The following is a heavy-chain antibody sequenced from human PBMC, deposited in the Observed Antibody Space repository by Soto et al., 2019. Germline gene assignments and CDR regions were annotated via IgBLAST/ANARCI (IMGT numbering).Heavy chain of an antibody. V-gene: IGHV3-53*02. D-gene: IGHD1-26*01. CDR1: GFIVSSPL. CDR2: VYGGGDT. J-gene: IGHJ4*02. CDR3: ARSYAL. Sequence: EVQLVETGGGLIQPGESLRLSCAASGFIVSSPLMGWARQAPGKGLEWVSVVYGGGDTYYTDSVRGRFTISRDNSKNTLYLQMNSLRDEDTAFYYCARSYALGGQGTLVIVSS.